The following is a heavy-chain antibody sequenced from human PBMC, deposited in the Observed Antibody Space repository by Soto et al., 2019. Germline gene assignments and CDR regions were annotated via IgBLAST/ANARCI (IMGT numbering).Heavy chain of an antibody. D-gene: IGHD6-19*01. CDR2: ISGGGRPI. J-gene: IGHJ4*02. V-gene: IGHV3-48*02. CDR3: ARDLGWAFDS. CDR1: GFTFSTFS. Sequence: ESGGGSVQPGGSLRLSCAASGFTFSTFSMNWVRQAPGRGLEWISYISGGGRPISYADSVKGRFTISRDNAKNSLYLQMDSLTDEDTAVYYCARDLGWAFDSWGQGTLFTVSS.